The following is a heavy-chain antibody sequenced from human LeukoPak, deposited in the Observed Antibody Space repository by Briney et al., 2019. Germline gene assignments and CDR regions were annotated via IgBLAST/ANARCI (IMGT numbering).Heavy chain of an antibody. CDR1: GFTVSSNY. J-gene: IGHJ5*02. CDR3: ARDPHYYDSSGYHEGWFDP. V-gene: IGHV3-66*01. Sequence: PGGSLRLSCAASGFTVSSNYMSWVRQAPGKGLEWVSVIYSGGTTYYADSVKGRFTISRDNSKNTLYLQMNSLRAEDTAVYYCARDPHYYDSSGYHEGWFDPWGQGTLVTVSS. CDR2: IYSGGTT. D-gene: IGHD3-22*01.